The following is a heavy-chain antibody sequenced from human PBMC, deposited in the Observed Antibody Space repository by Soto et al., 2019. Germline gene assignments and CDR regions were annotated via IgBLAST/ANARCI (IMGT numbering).Heavy chain of an antibody. D-gene: IGHD3-9*01. CDR3: AKRVLYIDSSPNFDY. J-gene: IGHJ4*02. CDR2: VSDTGGST. CDR1: GFNFRSYG. V-gene: IGHV3-23*01. Sequence: GGSLRLSCVGSGFNFRSYGMNWVRQAPGKGLERVSSVSDTGGSTYYADSVKGRFSISRDNSKSTLYLQMNSLRAEDTALYYCAKRVLYIDSSPNFDYWGQGTLVTVSS.